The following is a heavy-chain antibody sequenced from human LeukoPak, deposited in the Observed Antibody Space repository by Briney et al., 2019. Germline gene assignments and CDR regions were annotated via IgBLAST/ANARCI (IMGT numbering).Heavy chain of an antibody. CDR2: ISSSSSYK. J-gene: IGHJ4*02. D-gene: IGHD3-9*01. CDR3: ARVFDYGDY. V-gene: IGHV3-21*01. Sequence: GGSLRLSCAASGFTFSSYSMNWLRQAPGKGLEWVSSISSSSSYKLYGDSVKGRFTISRDNAKNSLYLQMNCLRAEDTAVYYCARVFDYGDYWGQGTLVTVSS. CDR1: GFTFSSYS.